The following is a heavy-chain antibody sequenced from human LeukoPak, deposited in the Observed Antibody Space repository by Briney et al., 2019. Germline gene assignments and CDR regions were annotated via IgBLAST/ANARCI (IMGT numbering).Heavy chain of an antibody. V-gene: IGHV3-23*01. J-gene: IGHJ4*02. CDR3: GRVIPQTYYFDY. Sequence: PGETLRLSCAASGFTFRSSGMSWVRQAPGKGLEWVSYISGSDTTTHYADSVKGRFTISRDNSKNTLYLQMNSLRAEDTAVYYCGRVIPQTYYFDYWGQGTLVTVSS. CDR2: ISGSDTTT. CDR1: GFTFRSSG. D-gene: IGHD3-22*01.